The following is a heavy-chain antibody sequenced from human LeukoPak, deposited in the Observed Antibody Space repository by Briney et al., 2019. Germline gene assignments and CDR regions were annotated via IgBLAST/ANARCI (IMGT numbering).Heavy chain of an antibody. Sequence: GGSLRLSCAASGFTFSSYGMHWVRQAPGKGLEWVAVIWYDGSNKYYADSVRGRFTISRDNSKKTLYLQMNSLRAEDTAVYYCARDGYSGYDFDYWGQGTLVTVSS. CDR2: IWYDGSNK. J-gene: IGHJ4*02. V-gene: IGHV3-33*01. D-gene: IGHD5-12*01. CDR1: GFTFSSYG. CDR3: ARDGYSGYDFDY.